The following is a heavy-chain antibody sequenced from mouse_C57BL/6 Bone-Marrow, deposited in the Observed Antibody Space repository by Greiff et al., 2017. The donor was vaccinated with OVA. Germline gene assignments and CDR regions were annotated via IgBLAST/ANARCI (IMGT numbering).Heavy chain of an antibody. V-gene: IGHV1-64*01. D-gene: IGHD1-1*01. CDR2: IHPNSGST. CDR1: GYTFTSYW. Sequence: QVQLQQSGAELVKPGASVKLSCKASGYTFTSYWMHWVKQRPGQGLEWIGMIHPNSGSTNYNEKFKSKATLTVDKSSSTAYMQLSSLTSEDSAVYYCARDYGSSYDWFAYWGQGTLVTVSA. CDR3: ARDYGSSYDWFAY. J-gene: IGHJ3*01.